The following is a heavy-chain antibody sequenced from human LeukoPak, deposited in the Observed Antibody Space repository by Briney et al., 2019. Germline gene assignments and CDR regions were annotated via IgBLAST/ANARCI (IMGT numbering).Heavy chain of an antibody. V-gene: IGHV1-18*04. CDR1: GYTFTSYG. D-gene: IGHD6-19*01. CDR3: AREESSGWTAPFGY. Sequence: ASVKVSCKASGYTFTSYGISWVRQAPGQGLEWMGWISAYNGNTNYAQKLQGRVTMTTDTSTSTAYMELRSLRSDDTAVYYCAREESSGWTAPFGYWGKGTLVTVSS. CDR2: ISAYNGNT. J-gene: IGHJ4*02.